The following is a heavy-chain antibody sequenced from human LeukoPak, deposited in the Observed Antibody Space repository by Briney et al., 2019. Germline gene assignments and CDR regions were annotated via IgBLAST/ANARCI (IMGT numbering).Heavy chain of an antibody. CDR1: GFTFSSYS. CDR2: ISSSSSYI. CDR3: ARRERYCSGGSCYPLFDP. J-gene: IGHJ5*02. D-gene: IGHD2-15*01. Sequence: PGGSLRLSCAASGFTFSSYSMNWVRQAPGKGLEWVSSISSSSSYIYYADSVKGRFTISRDNAKNSLYLQMNSLRAEDTAVYYCARRERYCSGGSCYPLFDPWGQGTLVTVSS. V-gene: IGHV3-21*01.